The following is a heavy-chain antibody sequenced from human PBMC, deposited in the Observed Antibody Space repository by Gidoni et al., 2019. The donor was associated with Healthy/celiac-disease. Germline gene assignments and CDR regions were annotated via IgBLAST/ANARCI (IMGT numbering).Heavy chain of an antibody. CDR1: GYTFTSYD. V-gene: IGHV1-8*01. Sequence: QVQLVQSGAEVKNPGASVNVSCKPAGYTFTSYDINLVRPATGQGHEWMGWKNPNSGNTGYAKKFQGRVTMTRNNSISTAYMELSSLRSEDTAVYDCARPRTGYYNWFDPWGQGTLVTVSS. J-gene: IGHJ5*02. CDR2: KNPNSGNT. D-gene: IGHD3-9*01. CDR3: ARPRTGYYNWFDP.